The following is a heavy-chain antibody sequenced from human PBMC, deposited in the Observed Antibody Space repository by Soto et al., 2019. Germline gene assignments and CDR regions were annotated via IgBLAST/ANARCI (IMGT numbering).Heavy chain of an antibody. J-gene: IGHJ4*02. D-gene: IGHD3-10*01. CDR3: ARVGRWFGDPNPLDFDY. Sequence: GASVKVSCKASGYTFTSYGISWVRQAPGQGLEWMGWISAYNGNTNYAQKLQGRVTMTTDTSTSTAYMELRSLRSDDTAVYYCARVGRWFGDPNPLDFDYWGQGTLVTVSS. CDR1: GYTFTSYG. V-gene: IGHV1-18*01. CDR2: ISAYNGNT.